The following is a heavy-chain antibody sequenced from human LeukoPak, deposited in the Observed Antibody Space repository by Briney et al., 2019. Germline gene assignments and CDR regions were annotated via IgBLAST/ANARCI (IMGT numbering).Heavy chain of an antibody. CDR3: ARVVLYDFWSGYQYFDY. Sequence: GSLRLSCAASGFTFSSYSMNWVRQPPGKGLEWIGEINHSGSTNYNPSLKSRVTISVDTSKNQFSLKLSSVTAADTAVYYCARVVLYDFWSGYQYFDYWGQGTLVTVSS. J-gene: IGHJ4*02. CDR2: INHSGST. V-gene: IGHV4-34*01. CDR1: GFTFSSYS. D-gene: IGHD3-3*01.